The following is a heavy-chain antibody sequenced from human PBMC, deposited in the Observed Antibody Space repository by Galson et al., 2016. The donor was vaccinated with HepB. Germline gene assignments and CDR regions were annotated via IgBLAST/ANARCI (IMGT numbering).Heavy chain of an antibody. J-gene: IGHJ4*02. Sequence: PALVKPTQTLTLTCNFSGFSLSTDEMGVGWIRQPPGKALEWLAVIHWDDDKRYSPSLKSRLTITKDTSKNQVVLTMTNMHPVDTATYYCGRNHGSDFDHWGQGILVTVSS. CDR1: GFSLSTDEMG. CDR2: IHWDDDK. V-gene: IGHV2-5*02. CDR3: GRNHGSDFDH. D-gene: IGHD3-10*01.